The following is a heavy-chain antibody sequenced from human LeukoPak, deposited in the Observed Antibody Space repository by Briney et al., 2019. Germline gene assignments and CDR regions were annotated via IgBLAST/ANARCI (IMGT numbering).Heavy chain of an antibody. V-gene: IGHV4-59*08. CDR2: IYYSGST. D-gene: IGHD3-22*01. CDR3: ARGSGTKDYYDSSGYYLY. CDR1: GGSISSYY. Sequence: SETLSLTCTVSGGSISSYYWSWIRQPPGKGLEWIGYIYYSGSTNYNPSLKSRVTISVDTSKNQFSLKLSSVTAADTAVYYCARGSGTKDYYDSSGYYLYWGQGTLVTVSS. J-gene: IGHJ4*02.